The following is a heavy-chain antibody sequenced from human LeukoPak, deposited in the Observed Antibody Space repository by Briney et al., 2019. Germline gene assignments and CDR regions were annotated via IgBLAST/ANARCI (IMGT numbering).Heavy chain of an antibody. CDR1: GGSISSGDYY. CDR3: ARDRVVDATFYKYDAMDV. V-gene: IGHV4-30-4*01. CDR2: IYYSGST. Sequence: KASQTLSLTCTVSGGSISSGDYYWSWIRQPPGKGLEWIGYIYYSGSTYYNPSLKSRVTISVDTSKNQFSLKLDSVTAADTAVYYCARDRVVDATFYKYDAMDVWGQGTTVTVSS. D-gene: IGHD2-15*01. J-gene: IGHJ6*02.